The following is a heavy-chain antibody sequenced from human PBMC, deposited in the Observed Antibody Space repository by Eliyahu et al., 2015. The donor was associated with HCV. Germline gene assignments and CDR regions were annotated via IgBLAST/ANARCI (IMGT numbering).Heavy chain of an antibody. CDR1: GFPFSXXA. J-gene: IGHJ4*02. V-gene: IGHV3-23*01. Sequence: DVQLLESGGDLVQPGGSLRLSCAASGFPFSXXAXAWVRQAPGKGLEWXXAISGGSDDTYYADSVKGRFTISRDNSKNTLYLQMTGLRGEDTAVYFCAKDLSDYQRIYYLDFWGPGTLVTVS. CDR2: ISGGSDDT. D-gene: IGHD4-17*01. CDR3: AKDLSDYQRIYYLDF.